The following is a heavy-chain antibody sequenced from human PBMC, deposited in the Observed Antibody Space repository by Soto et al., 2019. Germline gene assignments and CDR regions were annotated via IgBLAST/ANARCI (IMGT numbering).Heavy chain of an antibody. J-gene: IGHJ6*02. CDR1: GYSFTSYW. CDR2: IDPSDSYT. CDR3: ARQLAVTIYYGMDV. V-gene: IGHV5-10-1*01. D-gene: IGHD4-17*01. Sequence: GESLKISCKGSGYSFTSYWISCVRQMPGKGLEWMGRIDPSDSYTNYSPSFQGHVTISADKSISTAYLQWSSLKASDTAMYYYARQLAVTIYYGMDVWGQGTTVTVSS.